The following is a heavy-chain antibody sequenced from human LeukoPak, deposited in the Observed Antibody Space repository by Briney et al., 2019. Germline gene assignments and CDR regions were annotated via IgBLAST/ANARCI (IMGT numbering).Heavy chain of an antibody. J-gene: IGHJ5*02. CDR3: ARDIVGVGPNLTGPFNP. Sequence: GGSLRLTFAACGFTFINYSMNWVRQAPGKGLEWVSSISSSSSYIYYADSVKGRFTISRYNAKNSLYLKMNSLRAEDTAVYYCARDIVGVGPNLTGPFNPWGQGTLVTVSS. D-gene: IGHD2-15*01. CDR1: GFTFINYS. CDR2: ISSSSSYI. V-gene: IGHV3-21*01.